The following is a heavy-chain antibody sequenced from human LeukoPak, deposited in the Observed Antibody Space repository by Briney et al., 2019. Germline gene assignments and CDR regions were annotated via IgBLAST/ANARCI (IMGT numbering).Heavy chain of an antibody. V-gene: IGHV1-69*13. CDR3: ARAPKKTWNYLDY. D-gene: IGHD3-3*01. CDR1: GYTFTSYD. CDR2: IIPIFGTA. Sequence: ASVKVSCKASGYTFTSYDINWVRQAPGQGLEWMGGIIPIFGTANYAQKFQGRVTITADESTSTAYMELSSLRSEDTAVYYCARAPKKTWNYLDYWGQGTLVTVSS. J-gene: IGHJ4*02.